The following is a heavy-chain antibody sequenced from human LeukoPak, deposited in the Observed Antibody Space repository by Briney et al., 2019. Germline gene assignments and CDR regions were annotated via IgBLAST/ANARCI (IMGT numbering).Heavy chain of an antibody. V-gene: IGHV1-69*13. CDR3: AREYCSVGSCPFGWYFDY. J-gene: IGHJ4*02. D-gene: IGHD2-15*01. CDR1: GGTFSSYA. CDR2: IIPIFGTA. Sequence: ASVKVSCKASGGTFSSYAISWVRQAPGQGLEWMGGIIPIFGTANYAQKFQGRVTITADESTSTAYMELSSLRSEDTAVYYCAREYCSVGSCPFGWYFDYWGQGTLVTVSS.